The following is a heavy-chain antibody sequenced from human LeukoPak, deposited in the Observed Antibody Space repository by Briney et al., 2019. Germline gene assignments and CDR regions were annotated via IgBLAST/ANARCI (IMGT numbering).Heavy chain of an antibody. CDR1: GFTFDDYG. D-gene: IGHD3-22*01. J-gene: IGHJ4*02. CDR3: ARDPSSGYFPFFDY. Sequence: GGSLRLSCAASGFTFDDYGMSWVRQAPGKGLEWVSGINWNGGSTGYADSVKGRFTISRDNAKNSLYLQMNSLRAEDTAVYYCARDPSSGYFPFFDYWGQGTLVTVSS. CDR2: INWNGGST. V-gene: IGHV3-20*04.